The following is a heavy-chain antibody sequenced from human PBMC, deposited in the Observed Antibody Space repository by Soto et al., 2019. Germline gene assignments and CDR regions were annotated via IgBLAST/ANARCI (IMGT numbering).Heavy chain of an antibody. J-gene: IGHJ6*02. V-gene: IGHV1-3*01. CDR1: GYTFTSYA. CDR3: ARDFEVAPQAYSSFVRGGYYYGMDV. Sequence: GASVKVSCKASGYTFTSYAMHWVRQAPGQRLEWMGWINAGNGNTKYSQKFQGRVTITRDTSASTAYMELSSLRSEDTAVYYCARDFEVAPQAYSSFVRGGYYYGMDVWGQGTTVTVSS. CDR2: INAGNGNT. D-gene: IGHD6-6*01.